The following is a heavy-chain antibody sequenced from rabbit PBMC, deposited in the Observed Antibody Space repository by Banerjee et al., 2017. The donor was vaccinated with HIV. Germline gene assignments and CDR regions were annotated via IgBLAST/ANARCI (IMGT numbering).Heavy chain of an antibody. J-gene: IGHJ4*01. D-gene: IGHD1-1*01. V-gene: IGHV1S45*01. Sequence: QEQLEESGGDLVKPEGSLTITCTASGFSFSSYWMSWVRQAPGKGLEWIGYIDPVFGSTYYASSVKGRFTISSDNAQNTVFLQMTSLTAADTATYFCARHETGTSGWNFNLWGQGTLVTVS. CDR1: GFSFSSYW. CDR2: IDPVFGST. CDR3: ARHETGTSGWNFNL.